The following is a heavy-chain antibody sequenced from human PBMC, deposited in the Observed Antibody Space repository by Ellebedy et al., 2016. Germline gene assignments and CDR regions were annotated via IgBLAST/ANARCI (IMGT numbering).Heavy chain of an antibody. CDR3: AKEVAGIGAVDY. D-gene: IGHD6-19*01. J-gene: IGHJ4*02. CDR2: ISSSSSYI. V-gene: IGHV3-21*01. Sequence: GGSLRLXXAASGFTFSSYSMNWVRQAPGKGLEWVSSISSSSSYIYYADSVKGRFTISRDNAKNSLYLQMNSLRAEDTAVYYCAKEVAGIGAVDYWGQGTLVTVSS. CDR1: GFTFSSYS.